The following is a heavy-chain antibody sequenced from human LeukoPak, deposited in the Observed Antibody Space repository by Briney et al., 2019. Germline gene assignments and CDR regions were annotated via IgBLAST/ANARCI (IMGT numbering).Heavy chain of an antibody. CDR1: GFVFSNHV. CDR3: ARGRGGDYGGNSGHFDY. Sequence: GKSLRLSCVGAGFVFSNHVIHWVRQAPGKGLEWVAVIWYDGSNEYYADSVKGQFTISRDNSKNTLYLQMNSLRAEDTAVYYCARGRGGDYGGNSGHFDYWGQGTLVTVSS. CDR2: IWYDGSNE. J-gene: IGHJ4*02. V-gene: IGHV3-33*08. D-gene: IGHD4-23*01.